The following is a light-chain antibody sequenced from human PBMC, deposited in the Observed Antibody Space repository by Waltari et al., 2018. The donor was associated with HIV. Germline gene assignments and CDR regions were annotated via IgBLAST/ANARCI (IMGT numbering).Light chain of an antibody. Sequence: DILMTQSPLSLPVTPGEPASISCRSSQSLLHTNDYNYLDWYLQKPGQSPQLLIYLGSNRAAGVPDMCSGSGSGTDFTLKISRVETEDVGVYYCMQALQTPLTFGGGTKVEIK. CDR3: MQALQTPLT. J-gene: IGKJ4*01. CDR1: QSLLHTNDYNY. CDR2: LGS. V-gene: IGKV2-28*01.